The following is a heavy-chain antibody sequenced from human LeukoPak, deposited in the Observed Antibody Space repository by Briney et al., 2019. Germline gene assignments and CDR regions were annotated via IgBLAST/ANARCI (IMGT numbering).Heavy chain of an antibody. J-gene: IGHJ4*02. V-gene: IGHV3-23*01. CDR2: ISGDGGTT. Sequence: PSETLSLTCAVYGGSFSGYYWSWVRQAPGKGLERVSAISGDGGTTYYADSVKGRFTISRDNSKNTLYLQMNSLRAEDTAVYYCAKANSITIFGVISPVDYWGQGTLVTVSS. CDR3: AKANSITIFGVISPVDY. D-gene: IGHD3-3*01. CDR1: GGSFSGYY.